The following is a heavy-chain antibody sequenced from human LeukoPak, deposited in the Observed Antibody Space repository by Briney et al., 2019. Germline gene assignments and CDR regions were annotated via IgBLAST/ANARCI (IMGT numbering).Heavy chain of an antibody. Sequence: GGSLRLSCAASGFSFGSHPMNWVRQAPGKGLEWVSGITGSGDYTYYIDSVQGRFTISRDNSKNMLFLQVNSLRAEDTAVYYCARGVKAARLYYFDYWGRGILVTVSS. V-gene: IGHV3-23*01. D-gene: IGHD6-25*01. CDR1: GFSFGSHP. CDR2: ITGSGDYT. J-gene: IGHJ4*02. CDR3: ARGVKAARLYYFDY.